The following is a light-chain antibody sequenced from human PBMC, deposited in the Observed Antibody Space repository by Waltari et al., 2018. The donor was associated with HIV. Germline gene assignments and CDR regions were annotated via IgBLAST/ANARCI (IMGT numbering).Light chain of an antibody. J-gene: IGLJ3*02. Sequence: SFELTQPPSVSVSPGQTARITCSGDALPKQFASWYQQKPGQAPVLIIYQDTERPAGIPERFSGSSSGTRVTLTVSGVQAEDEADYYCQSADSSGTWVFGGGTKLTVL. CDR1: ALPKQF. V-gene: IGLV3-25*03. CDR3: QSADSSGTWV. CDR2: QDT.